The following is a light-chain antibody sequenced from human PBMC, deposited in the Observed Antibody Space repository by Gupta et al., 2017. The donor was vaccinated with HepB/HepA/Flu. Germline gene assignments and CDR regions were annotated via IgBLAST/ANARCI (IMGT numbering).Light chain of an antibody. CDR2: GNS. V-gene: IGLV1-40*01. Sequence: QSVLTQPPSVSGPPGQRVTIPCPWISSNIGAGYDVHWYQQLPGTAPKLPIYGNSNRTSGVPDRFSGSKSGTSASLAITGLQAEDEADYYCQSYDSSLSGSDVVFGGGTKLTVL. CDR3: QSYDSSLSGSDVV. CDR1: SSNIGAGYD. J-gene: IGLJ2*01.